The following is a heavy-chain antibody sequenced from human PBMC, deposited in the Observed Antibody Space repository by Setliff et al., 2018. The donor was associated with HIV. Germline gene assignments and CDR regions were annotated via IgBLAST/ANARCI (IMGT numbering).Heavy chain of an antibody. V-gene: IGHV3-15*01. D-gene: IGHD4-4*01. CDR3: TTASDSTNYDDGFDL. J-gene: IGHJ3*01. CDR1: GFTFTNAW. Sequence: GESLRLSCAASGFTFTNAWMTWVRQAPGKGLEWLGRIQSNSIGGTILYGASVKGRFTISRDDSTNTLYLQMNSLRTEDTALYYCTTASDSTNYDDGFDLWGQGTTVTVSS. CDR2: IQSNSIGGTI.